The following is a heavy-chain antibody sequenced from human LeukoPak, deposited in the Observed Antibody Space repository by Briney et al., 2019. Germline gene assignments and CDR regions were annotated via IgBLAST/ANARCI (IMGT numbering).Heavy chain of an antibody. CDR3: ARDRGSGWDY. Sequence: PGGSLKLSCAASGFTFSGSAMHWVRQASGKGLEWVSVIYSGGSTYYADSVKGRFTISRDNSKNTLYLQMNSLRAEDTAVYYCARDRGSGWDYWGQGTLVTVSS. D-gene: IGHD6-19*01. J-gene: IGHJ4*02. CDR1: GFTFSGSA. CDR2: IYSGGST. V-gene: IGHV3-53*01.